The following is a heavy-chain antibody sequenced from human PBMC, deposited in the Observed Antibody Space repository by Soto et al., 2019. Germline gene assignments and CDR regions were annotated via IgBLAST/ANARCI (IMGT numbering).Heavy chain of an antibody. Sequence: EVQLLESGGGLVQPGGSLRLSFAASGFTFSSHAMTGVRQAPGKGLEWASGLSGSGGRINYADSVKGRFTISRDSSRNTLNLQMDSLRAEDTAVYYCAKFQDPYGATQSGALDSWGQGTLVTVSS. CDR1: GFTFSSHA. V-gene: IGHV3-23*01. D-gene: IGHD2-15*01. J-gene: IGHJ4*02. CDR3: AKFQDPYGATQSGALDS. CDR2: LSGSGGRI.